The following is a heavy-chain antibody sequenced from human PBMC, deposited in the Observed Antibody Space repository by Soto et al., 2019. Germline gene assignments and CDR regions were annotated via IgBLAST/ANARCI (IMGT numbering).Heavy chain of an antibody. CDR3: ARENWSGYYSRSSYYQYGMDV. J-gene: IGHJ6*02. D-gene: IGHD3-3*01. CDR2: IIPIFGTR. V-gene: IGHV1-69*13. CDR1: GGTFSSYA. Sequence: SVKVACKASGGTFSSYAISWVRQAPGQGLEWMGGIIPIFGTRNYAQKFQGRVTITADEATSTAYMELSSLRSEDTAVYYCARENWSGYYSRSSYYQYGMDVWGHGTTATVSS.